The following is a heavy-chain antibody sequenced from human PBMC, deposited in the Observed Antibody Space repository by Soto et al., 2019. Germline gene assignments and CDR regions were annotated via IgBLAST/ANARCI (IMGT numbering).Heavy chain of an antibody. V-gene: IGHV1-18*01. CDR1: GCTFSSYG. Sequence: QVQLVQSGAEVKKPGASVKVSCKTSGCTFSSYGISWVRQAPGQGLEWMGWISTYKGDTHYVQNLQGRVTLTTDTSTSTAYMELRSLRSDDTAVYYCARAYGDYYFDYWGQGTLVTVSS. CDR2: ISTYKGDT. CDR3: ARAYGDYYFDY. J-gene: IGHJ4*02. D-gene: IGHD4-17*01.